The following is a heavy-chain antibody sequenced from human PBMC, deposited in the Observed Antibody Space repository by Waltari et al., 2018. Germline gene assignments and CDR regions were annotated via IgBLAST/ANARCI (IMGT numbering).Heavy chain of an antibody. CDR3: ARGRSSGYYDSSGYYNY. D-gene: IGHD3-22*01. CDR1: GGSISSGSYY. J-gene: IGHJ4*02. V-gene: IGHV4-31*01. Sequence: QVQLQESGPGLVKPSQTLSLTCTVSGGSISSGSYYWSWIRQPSGKGLEWIGYIYYSGSTYYNPSLKILVTISGDTSNNQFSLKRSSVTAADTAGYYCARGRSSGYYDSSGYYNYWGQGTLVTVSS. CDR2: IYYSGST.